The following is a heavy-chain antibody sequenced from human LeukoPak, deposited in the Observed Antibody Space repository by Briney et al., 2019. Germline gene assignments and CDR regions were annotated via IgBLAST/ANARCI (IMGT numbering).Heavy chain of an antibody. D-gene: IGHD1-1*01. CDR2: IHSSGNI. CDR1: GGSISGYY. CDR3: AGQRDNLSWFDP. Sequence: SETLSLTCTVSGGSISGYYGSWIRQPAGKGLEWIGRIHSSGNINYNASLKSRLSMSADSSKNQFTLRLSSMTAADTAVYYCAGQRDNLSWFDPWGQGTLVTVSS. J-gene: IGHJ5*02. V-gene: IGHV4-4*07.